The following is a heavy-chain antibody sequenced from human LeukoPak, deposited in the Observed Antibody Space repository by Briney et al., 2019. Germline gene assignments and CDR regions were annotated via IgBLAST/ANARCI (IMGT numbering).Heavy chain of an antibody. CDR2: INPNSGGT. V-gene: IGHV1-2*02. D-gene: IGHD5-12*01. J-gene: IGHJ4*02. Sequence: ASVKVSCKASGYTFTGYYMHWVRQAPGQGLEWMGWINPNSGGTNYAQKFQGRVTMTRDTSISTAYMELSRLRSDDTAVYYCARDHEWLYYFDYWGQGTLATVSS. CDR1: GYTFTGYY. CDR3: ARDHEWLYYFDY.